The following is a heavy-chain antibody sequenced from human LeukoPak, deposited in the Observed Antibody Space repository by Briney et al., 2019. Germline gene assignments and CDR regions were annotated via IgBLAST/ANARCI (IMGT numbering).Heavy chain of an antibody. CDR3: ARVLVAVAGRTDY. D-gene: IGHD6-19*01. J-gene: IGHJ4*02. V-gene: IGHV1-2*06. CDR2: TNPVMGET. CDR1: GYTFTGYY. Sequence: ASGKVACKASGYTFTGYYMHWVRQAHGQGREWSGRTNPVMGETNYAQNLTGRVTTTTHPSIRTAYMEPGTLRSDDTAVYYCARVLVAVAGRTDYWGQGTLVTVSS.